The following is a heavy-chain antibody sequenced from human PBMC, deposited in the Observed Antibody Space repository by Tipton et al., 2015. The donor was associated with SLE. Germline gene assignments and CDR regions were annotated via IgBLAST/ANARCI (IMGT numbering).Heavy chain of an antibody. V-gene: IGHV3-30*04. CDR1: GFTFSSYA. CDR3: ARGRYSNYYGLDY. CDR2: TSYDGSNK. D-gene: IGHD4-11*01. J-gene: IGHJ4*02. Sequence: QLVQSGGGVVQPGRSLRLSCAASGFTFSSYAIHWVRQAPGKGLEWVAVTSYDGSNKYYADSVKGRFTISRDNSNNMQFLQMNSLRAEDTAVYYCARGRYSNYYGLDYWGQGTLVTV.